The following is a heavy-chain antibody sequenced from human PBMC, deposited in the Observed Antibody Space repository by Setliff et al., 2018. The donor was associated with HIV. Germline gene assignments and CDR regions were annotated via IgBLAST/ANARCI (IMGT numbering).Heavy chain of an antibody. V-gene: IGHV4-59*08. CDR3: ARHKSQPYYFDY. Sequence: NPSETLSLTCTVSGGSISSYYWSWIRQPPGKGLEWIGYIYYSGSTNYNPSLKSRVTISVDTSKNQFSLKLSSVTAADTAVYYCARHKSQPYYFDYWGQGTLVTVSS. J-gene: IGHJ4*02. CDR1: GGSISSYY. CDR2: IYYSGST.